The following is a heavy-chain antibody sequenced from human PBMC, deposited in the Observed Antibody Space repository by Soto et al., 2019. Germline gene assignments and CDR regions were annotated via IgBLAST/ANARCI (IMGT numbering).Heavy chain of an antibody. CDR3: AGYYGSGSPDAFDI. D-gene: IGHD3-10*01. CDR1: GGSISSYY. CDR2: IYYSGST. Sequence: SETLSLTCTVSGGSISSYYWSWIRQPPGKGLEWIGYIYYSGSTNYNPSLKSRVTISVDTSKNQFSLKLSSVTAADTAVYYCAGYYGSGSPDAFDIWGQGTMVTVSS. V-gene: IGHV4-59*01. J-gene: IGHJ3*02.